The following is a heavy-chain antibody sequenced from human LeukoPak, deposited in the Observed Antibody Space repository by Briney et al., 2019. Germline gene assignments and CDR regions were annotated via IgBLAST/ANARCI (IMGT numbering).Heavy chain of an antibody. CDR2: INHSGST. CDR3: CVAAESSWFDP. J-gene: IGHJ5*02. Sequence: SETLSLTCAVYGGSFSGYYWSRIRQPPGKGLEWIGEINHSGSTNYNPSLKSRVTISVDTSKNQFSLKLSSVTAADTAVYYCCVAAESSWFDPWGQGTLVTVSS. CDR1: GGSFSGYY. V-gene: IGHV4-34*01. D-gene: IGHD6-13*01.